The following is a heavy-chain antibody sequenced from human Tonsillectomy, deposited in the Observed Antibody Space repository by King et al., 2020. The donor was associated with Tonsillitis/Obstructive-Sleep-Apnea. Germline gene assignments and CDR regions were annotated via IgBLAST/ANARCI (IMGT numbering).Heavy chain of an antibody. CDR1: GGSISSSSYY. CDR3: ARRHIRDDSSGYCDY. D-gene: IGHD3-22*01. V-gene: IGHV4-39*01. J-gene: IGHJ4*02. CDR2: IYYSEST. Sequence: LQLQESGPGLVKPSETLSLTCTVSGGSISSSSYYWGWIRQPPGKGLEWIGIIYYSESTYYNPSLKSRVTISVDTSKNQFSLKLSSVTAADTAVYYCARRHIRDDSSGYCDYWGQGTLVTVSS.